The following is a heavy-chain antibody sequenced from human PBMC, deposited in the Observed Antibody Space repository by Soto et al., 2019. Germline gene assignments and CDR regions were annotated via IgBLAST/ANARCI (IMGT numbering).Heavy chain of an antibody. CDR2: VHSTGGT. CDR3: ARESEDLTSNFDY. J-gene: IGHJ4*02. Sequence: SSETLSLTCTVSGGSITSGGYFWDWIRQPPGKGLEWIGTVHSTGGTYYSPSLRSRVTISVDTSKNLFSLKMTSASATDTAVYYCARESEDLTSNFDYWGQGTLVTVSS. CDR1: GGSITSGGYF. V-gene: IGHV4-39*02.